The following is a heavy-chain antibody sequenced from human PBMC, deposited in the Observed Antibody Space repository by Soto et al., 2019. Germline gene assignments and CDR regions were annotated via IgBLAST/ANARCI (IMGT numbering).Heavy chain of an antibody. CDR2: IYFDGST. Sequence: QVQLQESGPGLVRPSETLSLTCSVSGVSTSSGDYFWSWIRQPPGKGLEWNGYIYFDGSTYFNPSLTSRVAMSLDTSRNRVSLRLASVTAADTAIYYRVRVGAPMYQPRYFGSWGEGTLLTVAS. D-gene: IGHD2-2*01. CDR1: GVSTSSGDYF. J-gene: IGHJ4*02. V-gene: IGHV4-30-4*08. CDR3: VRVGAPMYQPRYFGS.